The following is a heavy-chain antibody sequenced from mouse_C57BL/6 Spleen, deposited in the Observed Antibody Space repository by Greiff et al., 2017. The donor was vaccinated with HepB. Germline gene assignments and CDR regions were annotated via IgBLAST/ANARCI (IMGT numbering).Heavy chain of an antibody. CDR2: IRNKANGYTT. CDR3: ASLYYYGSSHWYFDV. V-gene: IGHV7-3*01. Sequence: EVHLVESGGGLVQPGGSLSLSCAASGFTFTDYYMSWVRQPPGKALEWLGFIRNKANGYTTEYSASVKGRFTISRDNSQSILYLQMNALRAEDSATYYCASLYYYGSSHWYFDVWGTGTTVTVSS. J-gene: IGHJ1*03. D-gene: IGHD1-1*01. CDR1: GFTFTDYY.